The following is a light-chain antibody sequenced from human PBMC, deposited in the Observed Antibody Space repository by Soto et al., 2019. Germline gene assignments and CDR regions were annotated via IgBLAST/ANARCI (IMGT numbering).Light chain of an antibody. Sequence: QSVLTQPPSASGTPGQRVIISCSGSSSNIGRDTVNWYRQFPGTAPKLLIYSNNQRPSGVPDRFSCSKSGTSASLAISGLQSEDEADYYCAVWDDSLNGLWVFGGGTQLTVL. CDR3: AVWDDSLNGLWV. CDR2: SNN. J-gene: IGLJ3*02. V-gene: IGLV1-44*01. CDR1: SSNIGRDT.